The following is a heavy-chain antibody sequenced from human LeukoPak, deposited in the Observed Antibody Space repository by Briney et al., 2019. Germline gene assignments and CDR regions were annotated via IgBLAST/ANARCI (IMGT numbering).Heavy chain of an antibody. D-gene: IGHD2-2*01. J-gene: IGHJ2*01. CDR3: ARGPGYCSSASCPGFFDL. CDR1: GVTLSDHY. Sequence: GGSLRLSCAASGVTLSDHYMDWVRQAPGKGLEWVARTRNKANSYTTEYAASVKGRFTISRDDSKNSLYLQMNSLKSEDTAVYYCARGPGYCSSASCPGFFDLWGRGTLVTVSS. CDR2: TRNKANSYTT. V-gene: IGHV3-72*01.